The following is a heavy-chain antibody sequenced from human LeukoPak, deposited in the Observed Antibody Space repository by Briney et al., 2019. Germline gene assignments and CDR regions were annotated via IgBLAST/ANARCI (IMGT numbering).Heavy chain of an antibody. D-gene: IGHD6-13*01. V-gene: IGHV3-15*01. CDR2: IKSKTDGGTT. J-gene: IGHJ6*02. CDR1: GFTFSNAW. CDR3: TTEGVIAAATYGMDV. Sequence: GGSLRLSCAASGFTFSNAWMSWVRQAPGKGLEWGGRIKSKTDGGTTDYAAPVKGRFTISRDDSKNTLYLQMNSLKTEDTAVYYCTTEGVIAAATYGMDVWGQGTTVTVSS.